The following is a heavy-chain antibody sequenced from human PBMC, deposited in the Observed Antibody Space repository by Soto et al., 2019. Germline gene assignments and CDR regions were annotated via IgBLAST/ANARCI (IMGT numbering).Heavy chain of an antibody. D-gene: IGHD3-10*01. CDR1: GEYIKSNFW. J-gene: IGHJ3*02. CDR2: IYHGGST. V-gene: IGHV4-4*02. Sequence: SETLSLTCLVSGEYIKSNFWWAWFRQSPGKGLEGIGEIYHGGSTNYNPSLKSRVTISVDTSKNQFSLKLSSVTAADTAVYYCARVWGGAFDIWGQGTMVTVSS. CDR3: ARVWGGAFDI.